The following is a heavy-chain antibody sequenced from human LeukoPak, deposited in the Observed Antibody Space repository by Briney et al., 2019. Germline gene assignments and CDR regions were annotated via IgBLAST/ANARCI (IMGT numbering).Heavy chain of an antibody. J-gene: IGHJ6*02. CDR3: ARDAPRYCSSTSCPPYYYGMDV. CDR1: GGTFSSYA. Sequence: SVKVSCKASGGTFSSYAISWVRQAPEQGLEWMGGIIPIFGTANYAQKFQGRVTITADESTSTAYMELSSLRSEDTAVYYCARDAPRYCSSTSCPPYYYGMDVWGQGTTVTVSS. V-gene: IGHV1-69*13. CDR2: IIPIFGTA. D-gene: IGHD2-2*01.